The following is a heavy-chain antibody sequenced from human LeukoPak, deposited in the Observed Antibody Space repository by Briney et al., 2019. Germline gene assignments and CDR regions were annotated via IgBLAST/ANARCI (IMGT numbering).Heavy chain of an antibody. J-gene: IGHJ4*02. CDR3: ARAGDDYGDYTVGNYFDY. Sequence: SETLSLTCNVSSYSISRGYYWGWIRQPPGMGLEWIGSIYHSGSSGSAYYNPSLKSRVTISIDTSKNQFSLNLSSVTAADTAVYYCARAGDDYGDYTVGNYFDYWGQGTRVTVSS. V-gene: IGHV4-38-2*02. CDR1: SYSISRGYY. CDR2: IYHSGSSGSA. D-gene: IGHD4-17*01.